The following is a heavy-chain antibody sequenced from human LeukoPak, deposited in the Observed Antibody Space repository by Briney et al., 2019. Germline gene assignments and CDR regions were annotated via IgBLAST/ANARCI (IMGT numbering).Heavy chain of an antibody. CDR3: ARAPCYYGSGSYTFDY. D-gene: IGHD3-10*01. CDR2: IYHSGST. V-gene: IGHV4-4*02. J-gene: IGHJ4*02. CDR1: GGSISSSNW. Sequence: SETLSLTCAVSGGSISSSNWWSWVRQPPGKGLEWIGEIYHSGSTNYNPSLKSRVTISVDKSKNQFSLKLSSVTAADTAVYYCARAPCYYGSGSYTFDYWGQGTLVTVSS.